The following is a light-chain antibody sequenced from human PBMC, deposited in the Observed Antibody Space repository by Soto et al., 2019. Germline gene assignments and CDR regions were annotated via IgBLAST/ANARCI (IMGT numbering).Light chain of an antibody. CDR3: QTWGTGGAV. CDR2: VKTDGSH. Sequence: QPVLTQSPTASASLGASVKLTCTLSSGHSTYAIAWHQQHPEKGPRYLMMVKTDGSHNKGDGIPDRFSGSSSGAERYLTISSLQSEDEADYYCQTWGTGGAVFGGGTQLTVL. V-gene: IGLV4-69*02. J-gene: IGLJ7*01. CDR1: SGHSTYA.